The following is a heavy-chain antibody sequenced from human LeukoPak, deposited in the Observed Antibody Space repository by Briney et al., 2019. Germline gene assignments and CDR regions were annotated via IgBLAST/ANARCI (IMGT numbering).Heavy chain of an antibody. CDR1: GYTFTSYG. D-gene: IGHD6-19*01. V-gene: IGHV1-18*04. CDR2: ISAYNGNT. Sequence: VASVKVSCKASGYTFTSYGISWVRQAPGQGLEWMGWISAYNGNTNYAQKLQGRVTMTTDTSTSTAYMELRSLRSDDTAVYYCARASYPYRSGGWFDPWGQGTLVTVSS. J-gene: IGHJ5*02. CDR3: ARASYPYRSGGWFDP.